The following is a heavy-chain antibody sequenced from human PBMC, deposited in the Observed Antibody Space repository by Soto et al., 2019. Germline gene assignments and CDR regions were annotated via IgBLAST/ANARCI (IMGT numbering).Heavy chain of an antibody. V-gene: IGHV4-39*01. CDR2: IYYSGST. CDR1: GGSISSSSYY. D-gene: IGHD3-9*01. CDR3: ARHLPYYDILTGYYPNWFDP. Sequence: SETLSLTCTVSGGSISSSSYYWGWIRQPPGKGLEWIGSIYYSGSTYYNPSLKSRVTISVDTSKNQFSLKLSSVTAADTAVYYCARHLPYYDILTGYYPNWFDPWGQGTLVTVSS. J-gene: IGHJ5*02.